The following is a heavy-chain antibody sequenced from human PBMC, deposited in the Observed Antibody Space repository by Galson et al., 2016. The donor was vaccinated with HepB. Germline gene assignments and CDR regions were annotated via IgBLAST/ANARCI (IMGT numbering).Heavy chain of an antibody. V-gene: IGHV3-43*01. CDR3: AKDNPLSPGAFDY. CDR2: ITWYGGDT. D-gene: IGHD3-16*01. CDR1: GFTFGDYT. Sequence: SLRLSCAASGFTFGDYTMHWARQTPEKGLEWVSLITWYGGDTYSADSVKGRFTISRDHSKNSLYLQMNSLRTEDTALYYCAKDNPLSPGAFDYWGQGTLVTVSS. J-gene: IGHJ4*02.